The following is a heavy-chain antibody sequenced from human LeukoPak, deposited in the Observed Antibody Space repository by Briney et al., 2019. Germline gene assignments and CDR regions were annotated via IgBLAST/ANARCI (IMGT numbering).Heavy chain of an antibody. V-gene: IGHV3-74*01. Sequence: GGSLRLSCAASGFTFSTYWMHWFRQAPGKGRGWFSRINSDGSSTNYADSVEGRFTISRDNAKNTLYLQMDSLRVEDTAVYYCARDYYGYYFDYWGQGTLVTVSS. CDR1: GFTFSTYW. J-gene: IGHJ4*02. CDR3: ARDYYGYYFDY. CDR2: INSDGSST. D-gene: IGHD1-26*01.